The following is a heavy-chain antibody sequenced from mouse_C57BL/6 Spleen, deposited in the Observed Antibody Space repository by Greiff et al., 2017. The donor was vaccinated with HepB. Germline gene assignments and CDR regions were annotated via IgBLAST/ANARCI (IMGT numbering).Heavy chain of an antibody. CDR3: ARGDSSGFFAY. Sequence: VQLQQSGAELARPGASVKLSCKASGYTFTSYGISWVKQRTGQGLEWIGEIYPRSGNTYYNEKFKGKATLTADKSSSTAYMELRSLTSEDSAVYFCARGDSSGFFAYWGQGTLVTVSA. CDR1: GYTFTSYG. J-gene: IGHJ3*01. V-gene: IGHV1-81*01. CDR2: IYPRSGNT. D-gene: IGHD3-2*02.